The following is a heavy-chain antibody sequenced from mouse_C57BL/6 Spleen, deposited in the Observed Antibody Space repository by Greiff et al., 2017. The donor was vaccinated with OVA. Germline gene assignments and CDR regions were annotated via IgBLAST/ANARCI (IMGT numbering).Heavy chain of an antibody. CDR2: LSSGGSYT. D-gene: IGHD2-2*01. CDR3: ARWGYGYEGDY. CDR1: GFTFSSYG. J-gene: IGHJ2*01. V-gene: IGHV5-6*01. Sequence: EVQRVESGGDLVKPGGSLKLSCAASGFTFSSYGMSWVRQTPDKRLEWVATLSSGGSYTYYPDSVKGRFTISRDNAKNTLYLQMSSLKSEDTAMYYCARWGYGYEGDYWGQGTTLTVSS.